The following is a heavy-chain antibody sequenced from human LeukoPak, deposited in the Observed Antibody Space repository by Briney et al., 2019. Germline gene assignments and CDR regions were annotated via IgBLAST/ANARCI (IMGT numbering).Heavy chain of an antibody. Sequence: ASVNVSCKASGGTFSSYAISWVRQAPGQGLEWMGGIIPIFGTANYAQKFQGRVTITADKSTSTAYMELSSLRSEDTAVYYCARDLYCSSTSCPMDVCGKGTTVTVSS. CDR1: GGTFSSYA. CDR3: ARDLYCSSTSCPMDV. D-gene: IGHD2-2*01. CDR2: IIPIFGTA. J-gene: IGHJ6*04. V-gene: IGHV1-69*06.